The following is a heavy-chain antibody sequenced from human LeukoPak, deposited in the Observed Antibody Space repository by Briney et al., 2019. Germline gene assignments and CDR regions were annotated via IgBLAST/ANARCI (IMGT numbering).Heavy chain of an antibody. D-gene: IGHD3-3*01. CDR1: GCTFSSYW. CDR3: ARAEMGTTIFGVVIRLDAFDI. V-gene: IGHV3-7*01. Sequence: AGGSLTLSCAASGCTFSSYWMSWVRQAPGKGLEWVANIKQDGSEKYYVDSVKGRFTISRDNAKNSLYLQMNSLRAEDTAVYYCARAEMGTTIFGVVIRLDAFDIWGQGTMVTVSS. J-gene: IGHJ3*02. CDR2: IKQDGSEK.